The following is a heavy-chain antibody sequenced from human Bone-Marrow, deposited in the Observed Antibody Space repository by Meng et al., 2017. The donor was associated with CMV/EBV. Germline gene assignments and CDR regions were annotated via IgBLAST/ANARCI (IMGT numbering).Heavy chain of an antibody. V-gene: IGHV3-23*03. CDR3: ARGFTIFGVVIGAFDI. Sequence: GEYLKISCAASGFAFSTYAMSWVRQAPGKGLEWVSIIYGSNTKTYYADSVKGRFTISRDNSKNTLYLQMNGLGADDTAVYYCARGFTIFGVVIGAFDIWGQGTMVTVSS. CDR1: GFAFSTYA. J-gene: IGHJ3*02. D-gene: IGHD3-3*01. CDR2: IYGSNTKT.